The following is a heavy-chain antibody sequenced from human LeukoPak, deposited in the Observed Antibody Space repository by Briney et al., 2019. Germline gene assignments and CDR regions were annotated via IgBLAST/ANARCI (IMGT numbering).Heavy chain of an antibody. CDR2: ISGSGGST. V-gene: IGHV3-23*01. J-gene: IGHJ4*02. CDR1: GFTFSSYA. D-gene: IGHD3-10*01. Sequence: GGSLRLSCAASGFTFSSYAMSWVRQAPGKGLEWVSAISGSGGSTYYADSVKGRFTISRDNSKNTLYLQMNSLRAEDTAVYYCAKVPLYYYGSGSYFSYWGQGTLVTVSS. CDR3: AKVPLYYYGSGSYFSY.